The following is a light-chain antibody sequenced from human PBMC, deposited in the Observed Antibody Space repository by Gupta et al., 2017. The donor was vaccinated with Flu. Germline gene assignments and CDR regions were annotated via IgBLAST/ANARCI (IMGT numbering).Light chain of an antibody. Sequence: DIQMTQSPSSLSASVGDRVTITCRASQTISSYLDWYQQKPGKAPKLLIYAASSLQSGVPSRFNGSGSGTDFTLTISSLQPEDFATYYCQQCYSTPSSFGQGTKLEIK. CDR3: QQCYSTPSS. J-gene: IGKJ2*03. CDR2: AAS. CDR1: QTISSY. V-gene: IGKV1-39*01.